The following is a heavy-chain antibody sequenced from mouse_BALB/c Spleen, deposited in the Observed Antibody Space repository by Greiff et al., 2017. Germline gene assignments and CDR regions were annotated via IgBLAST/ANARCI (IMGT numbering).Heavy chain of an antibody. V-gene: IGHV1-54*03. J-gene: IGHJ2*01. D-gene: IGHD2-4*01. CDR2: INPGSGGT. Sequence: VKLQESGAELVRPGTSVKVSCKASGYAFTNYLIEWVKQRPGQGLEWIGVINPGSGGTNYNEKFKGKATLTADKSSSTAYMQLSSLTSDDSAVYFCARRGDYEGYWGQGTTLTVSS. CDR3: ARRGDYEGY. CDR1: GYAFTNYL.